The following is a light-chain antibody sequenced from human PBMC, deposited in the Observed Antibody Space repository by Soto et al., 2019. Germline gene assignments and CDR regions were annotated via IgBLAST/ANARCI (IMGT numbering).Light chain of an antibody. V-gene: IGLV1-51*02. CDR2: ENN. J-gene: IGLJ1*01. CDR3: GTWDSSLSAYV. CDR1: SSNIGYNY. Sequence: QCVLTQPPSVSAAPGQKVTISCSGSSSNIGYNYVSWYQQLPGTAPKLLIYENNKRPSGIPDRFSGSKSGTSATLGITGLQTGDEADYYCGTWDSSLSAYVFGTGTKVTVL.